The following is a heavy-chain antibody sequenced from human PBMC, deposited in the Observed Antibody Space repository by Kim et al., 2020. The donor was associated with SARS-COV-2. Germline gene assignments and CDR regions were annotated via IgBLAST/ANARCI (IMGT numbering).Heavy chain of an antibody. CDR2: IWYDGSNK. Sequence: GGSLRLSCAASGFTFSSYGMHWVRQAPGKGLEWVAVIWYDGSNKYYADSVKGRFTISRDNSKNTMYLQMNSLRAEDTAVYYCARDGYNYGNFDYWGQGTLVTVSS. D-gene: IGHD5-12*01. CDR1: GFTFSSYG. CDR3: ARDGYNYGNFDY. V-gene: IGHV3-33*08. J-gene: IGHJ4*02.